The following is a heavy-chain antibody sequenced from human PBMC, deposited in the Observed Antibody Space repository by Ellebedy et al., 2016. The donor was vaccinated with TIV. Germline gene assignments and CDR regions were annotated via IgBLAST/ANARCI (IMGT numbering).Heavy chain of an antibody. CDR1: GGTFSSYG. J-gene: IGHJ6*02. CDR3: AKGAIWFGAFGMDV. D-gene: IGHD3-10*01. Sequence: ASVKVSCKASGGTFSSYGISWVRQAPGQGLEWMGWMNPNSGYTAYAQKFQGRLTMTRSTSISTAYMELTGLRSDDTAVYYCAKGAIWFGAFGMDVWGHGTAVTVS. CDR2: MNPNSGYT. V-gene: IGHV1-8*02.